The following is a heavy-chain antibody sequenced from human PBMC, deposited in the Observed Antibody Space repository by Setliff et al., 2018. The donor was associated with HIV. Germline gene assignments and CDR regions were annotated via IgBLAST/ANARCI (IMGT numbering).Heavy chain of an antibody. V-gene: IGHV1-69-2*01. Sequence: ASVKVSCKVSGYTFPDYYFQWVRQAPGKGLEWVGLIGPDRGETVYAEKFQGRVTITADRSIDTAYMTLSSLTSDDTAMYFCAWGTQRPIDSWGQGTLVTVSS. CDR1: GYTFPDYY. J-gene: IGHJ4*02. CDR3: AWGTQRPIDS. D-gene: IGHD3-16*01. CDR2: IGPDRGET.